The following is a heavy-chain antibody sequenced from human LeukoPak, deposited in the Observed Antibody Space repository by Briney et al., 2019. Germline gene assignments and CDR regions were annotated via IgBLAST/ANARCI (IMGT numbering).Heavy chain of an antibody. J-gene: IGHJ3*02. CDR1: GYTFTSYG. CDR2: ISAYNGNT. V-gene: IGHV1-18*01. CDR3: ARGPADSELMFFDI. D-gene: IGHD1-26*01. Sequence: ASVKVSCKASGYTFTSYGISWVRQAPGQGLEWMGWISAYNGNTNYAQKPQGRVTMTTDTSTSTACMELRSLRSDDTAVYYCARGPADSELMFFDIWGEGTMVTVSS.